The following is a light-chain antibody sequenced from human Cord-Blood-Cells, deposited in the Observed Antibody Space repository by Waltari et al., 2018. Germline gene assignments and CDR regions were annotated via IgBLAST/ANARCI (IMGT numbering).Light chain of an antibody. Sequence: DIQVTQSPSTLSASVGDRVTNTCRASQSISSWLAWYQQKPGQAPKLLIYMASSLESGVPSRFSGSGSGTEFTLTSSSLQPDDFATYYCQQYNSYWTFGQGTKVEIK. CDR1: QSISSW. CDR3: QQYNSYWT. CDR2: MAS. V-gene: IGKV1-5*03. J-gene: IGKJ1*01.